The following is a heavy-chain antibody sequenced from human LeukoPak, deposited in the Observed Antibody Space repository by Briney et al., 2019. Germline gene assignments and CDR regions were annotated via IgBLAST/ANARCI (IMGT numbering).Heavy chain of an antibody. V-gene: IGHV4-39*01. CDR2: IYYSGST. Sequence: PSETLSLTCSVSGASIRSGAYYWGWIRQPPGKGLDWIGYIYYSGSTSYNPSLKSRVTISVDTSNNQFSLKLSSVTAADTAVYYCARAYYYDRSGYHYWGQGTLVTVSS. J-gene: IGHJ4*02. D-gene: IGHD3-22*01. CDR3: ARAYYYDRSGYHY. CDR1: GASIRSGAYY.